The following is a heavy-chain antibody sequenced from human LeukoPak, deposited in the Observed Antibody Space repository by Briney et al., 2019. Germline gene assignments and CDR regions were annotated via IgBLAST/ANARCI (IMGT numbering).Heavy chain of an antibody. CDR1: GFTFSSYS. V-gene: IGHV3-21*01. J-gene: IGHJ4*02. Sequence: GGSLRLSCAASGFTFSSYSMNWVRQAPGKGLERVSSISSSSSYIYYADSVKGRFTISRDNAKNSLYLQMNSLRAEDTAVYYCARDNDFWSGYFPPFGYWGQGTLVTVSS. CDR3: ARDNDFWSGYFPPFGY. CDR2: ISSSSSYI. D-gene: IGHD3-3*01.